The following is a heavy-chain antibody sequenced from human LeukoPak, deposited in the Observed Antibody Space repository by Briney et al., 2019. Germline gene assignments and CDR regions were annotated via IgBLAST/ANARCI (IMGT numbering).Heavy chain of an antibody. Sequence: SETLSLTCAVSGGSISSSSYYWGWIRQPPGKGLEWIGSIYYSGSTYYNPSLKSRVTISVDTPKNQFSLKLSSVTAADTAVYYCGRHAQKRQWEILNPTFDYWGQGTLVTVSS. V-gene: IGHV4-39*01. D-gene: IGHD1-26*01. J-gene: IGHJ4*02. CDR2: IYYSGST. CDR3: GRHAQKRQWEILNPTFDY. CDR1: GGSISSSSYY.